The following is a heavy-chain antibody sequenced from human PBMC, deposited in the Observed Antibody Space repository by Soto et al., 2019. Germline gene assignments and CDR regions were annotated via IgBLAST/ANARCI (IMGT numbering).Heavy chain of an antibody. V-gene: IGHV4-34*01. CDR2: INHSGRT. J-gene: IGHJ4*02. CDR1: DGSFIGYF. Sequence: QVELQQWGPGLVKPSETLSLTCTIHDGSFIGYFWSWIRQSPEKGLEWNGEINHSGRTSYNLSLRSRVTISVDTSNNQFSLKLTSVTAADTAVYYCARGYVRATAYFDAWGQGTPVIVSS. D-gene: IGHD2-21*02. CDR3: ARGYVRATAYFDA.